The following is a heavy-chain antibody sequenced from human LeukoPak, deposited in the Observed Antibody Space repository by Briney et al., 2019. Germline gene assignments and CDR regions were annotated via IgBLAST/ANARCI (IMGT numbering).Heavy chain of an antibody. CDR3: AKGLAFDY. Sequence: GGSLRLSCTASGFTFSNYNMNWVRQAPGKGLEWVAFIRYDGSNKYYADSVKGRFTISRDNSKNTLYLQMNSLRAEDTAVYYCAKGLAFDYWGQGTLVTVSS. CDR1: GFTFSNYN. V-gene: IGHV3-30*02. J-gene: IGHJ4*02. CDR2: IRYDGSNK.